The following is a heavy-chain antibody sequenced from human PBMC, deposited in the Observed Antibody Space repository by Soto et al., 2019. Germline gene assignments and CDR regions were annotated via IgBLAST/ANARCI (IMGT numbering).Heavy chain of an antibody. CDR2: IIPILGIA. CDR1: GGTFSSYT. V-gene: IGHV1-69*02. CDR3: AKSGSPNDAFDI. J-gene: IGHJ3*02. Sequence: SVKVSCKASGGTFSSYTISWVRQAPGQGLEWMGRIIPILGIANYAQKFQGRVTITADKSTSTAYMELSSLRSEDTAVYYCAKSGSPNDAFDIWGQGTVVTVSS. D-gene: IGHD5-12*01.